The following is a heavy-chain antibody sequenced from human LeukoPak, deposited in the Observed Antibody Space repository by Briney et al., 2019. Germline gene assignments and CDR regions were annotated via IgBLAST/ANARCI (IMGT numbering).Heavy chain of an antibody. CDR3: AKGRQWLPYFDF. CDR2: ISGTGGST. Sequence: GGSLRLSCAASGFTFSSYAMSWVRQSPGKGLEWVSVISGTGGSTYNADSVKARFTISRDNSKTALYLQMNSLRAEDTAVYFCAKGRQWLPYFDFWGQGTLVTVSS. D-gene: IGHD6-19*01. CDR1: GFTFSSYA. J-gene: IGHJ4*02. V-gene: IGHV3-23*01.